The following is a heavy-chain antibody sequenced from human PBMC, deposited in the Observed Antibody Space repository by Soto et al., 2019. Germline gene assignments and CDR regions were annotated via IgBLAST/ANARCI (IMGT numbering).Heavy chain of an antibody. J-gene: IGHJ4*02. CDR1: GFNLGSYC. CDR3: ARGGLEPFDY. V-gene: IGHV3-74*01. Sequence: LRLSCAASGFNLGSYCLHWVRQAPGKGLVWVSRINDYGTTINYAESVEGRFTISRDDAKSEVYLQMNNLRAEDTAVYYCARGGLEPFDYWGQGALVTVSS. D-gene: IGHD1-1*01. CDR2: INDYGTTI.